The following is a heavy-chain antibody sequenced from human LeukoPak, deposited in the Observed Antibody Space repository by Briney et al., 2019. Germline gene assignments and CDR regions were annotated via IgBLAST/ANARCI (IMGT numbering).Heavy chain of an antibody. V-gene: IGHV3-11*01. CDR3: AKVQRNFDWLFLFDY. CDR2: ISSSGSTI. D-gene: IGHD3-9*01. Sequence: PGGSLRLSCAASGFTFSDYYMSWIRQAPGKGLEWVSYISSSGSTIYYADSVKGRFTISRDNAKNSLYLQMNSLRAEDTAVYYCAKVQRNFDWLFLFDYWGQGTLVTVSS. J-gene: IGHJ4*02. CDR1: GFTFSDYY.